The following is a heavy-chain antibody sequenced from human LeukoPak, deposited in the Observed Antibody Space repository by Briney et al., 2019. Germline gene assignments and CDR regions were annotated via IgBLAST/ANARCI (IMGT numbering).Heavy chain of an antibody. D-gene: IGHD3-22*01. CDR1: GFTFSSYA. V-gene: IGHV3-23*01. J-gene: IGHJ4*02. Sequence: GGSLRLSCAASGFTFSSYAMSWVRQAPGKGLEWVSAISGGGGSTYYADSVKGRFTISRDNSKNTLYLQMNSLRAEDTAVYYCAKMATYYYGSSGYYYFDYWGQGTLVTVSS. CDR2: ISGGGGST. CDR3: AKMATYYYGSSGYYYFDY.